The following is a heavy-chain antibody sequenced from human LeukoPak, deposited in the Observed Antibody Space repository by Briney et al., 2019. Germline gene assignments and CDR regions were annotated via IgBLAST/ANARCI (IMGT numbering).Heavy chain of an antibody. Sequence: SETLSLTCTVSGGSLSNYYWSWIREPPGKGLEWIGYISYSGSTNYNPSLKSRVTISLDTSNNQFSLNLRSVTAADTAVYYCARPHSRGWYGVFDIWGQGTMLTVSS. CDR3: ARPHSRGWYGVFDI. CDR2: ISYSGST. D-gene: IGHD6-19*01. J-gene: IGHJ3*02. V-gene: IGHV4-59*08. CDR1: GGSLSNYY.